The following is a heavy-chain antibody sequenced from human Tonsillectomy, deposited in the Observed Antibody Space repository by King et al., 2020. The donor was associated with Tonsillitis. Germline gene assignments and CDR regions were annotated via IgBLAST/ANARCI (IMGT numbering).Heavy chain of an antibody. CDR3: AKEGSSGWYVYFDY. Sequence: VQLVESGGGLVQPGRSLRLSCAASGFTFDDYAMHWVRQSPGKGLEWVSGIVWHGVSMCYADSVKGRFTISGDNAKNSLYLQMNSLRAEDTALYYCAKEGSSGWYVYFDYWGQGTLVTVSS. J-gene: IGHJ4*02. D-gene: IGHD6-19*01. CDR2: IVWHGVSM. CDR1: GFTFDDYA. V-gene: IGHV3-9*01.